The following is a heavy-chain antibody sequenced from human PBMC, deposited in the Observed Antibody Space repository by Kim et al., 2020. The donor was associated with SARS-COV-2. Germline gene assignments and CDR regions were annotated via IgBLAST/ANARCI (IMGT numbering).Heavy chain of an antibody. CDR3: ARDIAAAGMDV. CDR2: ISSNNSNI. J-gene: IGHJ6*02. Sequence: GGSLRLSCAASGFTFSDYSMHWVRQAPGKGLEWVSSISSNNSNIYYADSVKGRFTISRDNARNSLYLQMNSLRAEDTALYYCARDIAAAGMDVWGPGTTVTVSS. D-gene: IGHD6-13*01. V-gene: IGHV3-21*01. CDR1: GFTFSDYS.